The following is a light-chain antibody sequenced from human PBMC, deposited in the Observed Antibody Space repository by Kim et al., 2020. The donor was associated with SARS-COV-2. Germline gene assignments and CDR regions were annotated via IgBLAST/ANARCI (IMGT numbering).Light chain of an antibody. CDR2: DVS. CDR1: RSDVGGYIF. CDR3: TSYAGPTTNWV. V-gene: IGLV2-14*03. Sequence: QSALTQPASVSGSPGQSITISCTGTRSDVGGYIFVSWYQQHPGQAPKLIIFDVSSRPSGVSDRFSGSKSGNTATLTISGLRPEDEANYFCTSYAGPTTNWVFGGGTQLTVL. J-gene: IGLJ3*02.